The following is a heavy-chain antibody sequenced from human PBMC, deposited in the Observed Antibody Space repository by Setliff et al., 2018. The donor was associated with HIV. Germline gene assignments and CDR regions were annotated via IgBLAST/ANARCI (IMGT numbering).Heavy chain of an antibody. Sequence: KTSETLSLTCTVSGGFINNYFWSWIRQPPGKGLEWLGCLYYTGRANYNPSLKSRLTVSVDTSKNQFSLKLSSVTAADTAVYYCARDGYNYKKGTSYMDVWGKGTTVTVSS. CDR2: LYYTGRA. CDR1: GGFINNYF. J-gene: IGHJ6*03. D-gene: IGHD5-12*01. V-gene: IGHV4-59*01. CDR3: ARDGYNYKKGTSYMDV.